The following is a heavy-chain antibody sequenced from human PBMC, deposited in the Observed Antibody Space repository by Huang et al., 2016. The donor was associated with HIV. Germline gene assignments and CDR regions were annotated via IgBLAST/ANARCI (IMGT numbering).Heavy chain of an antibody. J-gene: IGHJ6*03. D-gene: IGHD5-12*01. V-gene: IGHV3-30*02. CDR1: GFIFDNFG. CDR3: ARAVDGFNSKGFYMDV. CDR2: RRSDGSNE. Sequence: QVQLVESGGGVVQPGGSLRLSCGASGFIFDNFGMHWVRQAPGKGLEWVEFRRSDGSNEYNGESVKGRFSIARDNFENMVYLQMNSLGDGDTAIYYCARAVDGFNSKGFYMDVWGKGTAVIVSS.